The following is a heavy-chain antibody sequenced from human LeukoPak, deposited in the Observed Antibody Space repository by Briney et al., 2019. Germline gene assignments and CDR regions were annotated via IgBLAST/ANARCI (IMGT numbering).Heavy chain of an antibody. D-gene: IGHD2-2*01. Sequence: ASVKVSCKASGYTFTGYYMHWVRQAPGQGLEWMGWINPNSGGTNYAQKFQGRVTMTRDPSISTAYMELSRLRSDDTAVYYCARDHCSSTSCYYYYYGMDVWGQGTTVTVSS. J-gene: IGHJ6*02. CDR3: ARDHCSSTSCYYYYYGMDV. CDR1: GYTFTGYY. CDR2: INPNSGGT. V-gene: IGHV1-2*02.